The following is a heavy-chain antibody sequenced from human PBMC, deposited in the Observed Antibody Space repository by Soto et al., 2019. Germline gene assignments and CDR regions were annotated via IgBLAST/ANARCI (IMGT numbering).Heavy chain of an antibody. CDR2: INPASGKT. J-gene: IGHJ3*02. CDR3: ASERYYYDSSGYYNPHDAFAI. CDR1: GYTFTDYS. Sequence: GASVKVSCKASGYTFTDYSLQWVRQAPGQRLEWMGWINPASGKTKYSQKFQGRVTITRDTSASTAYMELSSLRSEDTAVYYCASERYYYDSSGYYNPHDAFAIWGQGTMVTVSS. V-gene: IGHV1-3*01. D-gene: IGHD3-22*01.